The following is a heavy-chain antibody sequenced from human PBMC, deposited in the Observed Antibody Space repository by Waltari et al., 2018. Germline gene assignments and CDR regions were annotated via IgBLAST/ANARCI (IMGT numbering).Heavy chain of an antibody. Sequence: EVQLVESGGGLVQPGGSLRLSCVASGFTFSSYWMSWVRQAPGKGLEWVANIKQDGSEKYYVDCRKGRLTISRDNAKNSLYLQMNSLRAEDTAVYYCARDTLMYSSSARGDYYYGMDVWGQGTTVTVSS. CDR3: ARDTLMYSSSARGDYYYGMDV. V-gene: IGHV3-7*01. J-gene: IGHJ6*02. CDR1: GFTFSSYW. D-gene: IGHD6-6*01. CDR2: IKQDGSEK.